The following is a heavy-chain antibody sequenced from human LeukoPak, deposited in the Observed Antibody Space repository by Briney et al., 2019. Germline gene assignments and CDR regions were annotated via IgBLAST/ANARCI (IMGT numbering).Heavy chain of an antibody. CDR1: SGSFSGYY. Sequence: SETLSLTCAVYSGSFSGYYWNWIRQAPGKGLEWIGEINDSGGTNYNPSLKSRVTISVDTSKKQSSLKLSSVTAADTAAYYYARGLTMVRGIMRTRYFDLWGRGTLVTVSS. J-gene: IGHJ2*01. CDR2: INDSGGT. CDR3: ARGLTMVRGIMRTRYFDL. D-gene: IGHD3-10*01. V-gene: IGHV4-34*01.